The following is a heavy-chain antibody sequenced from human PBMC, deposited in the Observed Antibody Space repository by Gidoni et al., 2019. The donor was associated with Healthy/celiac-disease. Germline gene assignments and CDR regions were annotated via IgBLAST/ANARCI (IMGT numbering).Heavy chain of an antibody. V-gene: IGHV3-23*01. Sequence: EVQLLESGGGLVQPGGSLRLSCAASGFTFSSYAMSWVRQAPGKGLEWCSAISGSGGITYYADSVKGRFTISRDNSKNTLYLQMNSLRAEDTALYYCAKDPARNWFDPWGQGTLVTVSS. CDR1: GFTFSSYA. CDR2: ISGSGGIT. J-gene: IGHJ5*02. CDR3: AKDPARNWFDP. D-gene: IGHD6-25*01.